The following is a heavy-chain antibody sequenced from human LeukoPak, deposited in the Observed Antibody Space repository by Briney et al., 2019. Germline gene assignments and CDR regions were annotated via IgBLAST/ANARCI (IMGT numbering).Heavy chain of an antibody. CDR1: GGSITSSNW. D-gene: IGHD3-22*01. CDR3: ASYDSSGYYYRDY. CDR2: IYHSGST. J-gene: IGHJ4*02. Sequence: SGTLSLTCAVSGGSITSSNWWSWVRQPPGKGLEWIGEIYHSGSTNYNPSLQSRVTMSVDKSKNQFSLKLSSVTAADTAVYYCASYDSSGYYYRDYWGQGTLVTVSS. V-gene: IGHV4-4*02.